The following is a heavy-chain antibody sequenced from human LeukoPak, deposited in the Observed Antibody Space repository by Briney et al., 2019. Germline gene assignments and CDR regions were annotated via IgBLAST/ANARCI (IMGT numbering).Heavy chain of an antibody. D-gene: IGHD3-10*01. J-gene: IGHJ4*02. CDR1: GFTFSSYA. V-gene: IGHV4-34*01. CDR2: INHSGST. Sequence: GSLRLSCAVSGFTFSSYAMSWVRQPPGKGLEWIGEINHSGSTNYNPSLKSRVTISVDTSKNQFSLKLSSVTAADTAVYYCARGKRLLWFGEPTPFDYWGQGTLVTVSS. CDR3: ARGKRLLWFGEPTPFDY.